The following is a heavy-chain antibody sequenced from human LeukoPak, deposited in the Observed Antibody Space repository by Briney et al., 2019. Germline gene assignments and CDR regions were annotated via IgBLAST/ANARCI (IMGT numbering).Heavy chain of an antibody. V-gene: IGHV1-2*02. CDR2: INPNSGDT. CDR3: ARWAVGCSSTNCYRYVQAADGDDAFDI. J-gene: IGHJ3*02. D-gene: IGHD2-2*01. CDR1: GYTFSGYY. Sequence: GASVKVSCKASGYTFSGYYMHWVRQAPGQGLEWMGWINPNSGDTNYAQKFQGRVTMTRDTSIRTAYMELSSLRSDDTAVYYCARWAVGCSSTNCYRYVQAADGDDAFDIWGQGTMVTVSS.